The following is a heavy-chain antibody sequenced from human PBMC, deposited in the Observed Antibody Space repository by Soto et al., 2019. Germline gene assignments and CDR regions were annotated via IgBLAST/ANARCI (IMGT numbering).Heavy chain of an antibody. J-gene: IGHJ6*02. V-gene: IGHV3-23*01. CDR1: GFTFSSYA. D-gene: IGHD3-3*01. CDR2: ISGSGGSP. CDR3: AKDLGWDDSQSSLYYYYGMDV. Sequence: EVQLLESGGGLVQPGGSLRLSCAASGFTFSSYAMSWVRQAPGKGLEWVSVISGSGGSPYYADSVKGRFTISRDNSKNTLYLQMNSLRAEDTAVYYCAKDLGWDDSQSSLYYYYGMDVWGQGTTVTVSS.